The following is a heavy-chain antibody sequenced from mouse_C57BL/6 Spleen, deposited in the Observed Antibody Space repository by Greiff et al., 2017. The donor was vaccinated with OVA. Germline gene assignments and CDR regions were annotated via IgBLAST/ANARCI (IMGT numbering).Heavy chain of an antibody. CDR1: GYTFTSYW. V-gene: IGHV1-61*01. D-gene: IGHD1-1*01. J-gene: IGHJ3*01. CDR2: IYPSDSET. Sequence: QVQLQQPGAELVRPGSSVKLSCKASGYTFTSYWMDWVKQRPGQGLEWIGNIYPSDSETHYNQKFKDKATLTVDKSSSTAYMQLSSLTSEDSAVYYCARGDYYGSSSAWCAYWGQGTLVTVSA. CDR3: ARGDYYGSSSAWCAY.